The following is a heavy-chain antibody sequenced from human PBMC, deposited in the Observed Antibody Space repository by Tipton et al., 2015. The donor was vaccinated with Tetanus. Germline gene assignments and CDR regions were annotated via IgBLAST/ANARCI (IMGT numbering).Heavy chain of an antibody. D-gene: IGHD1-1*01. Sequence: SLRLSCVASGFTFRSYWMSWVRQAPGKGLEWVANIKEDGSEMYYADSVKGRFTISRDNAKNTVYLQMNSLRAEDTAVYFCARRSLTNYGLDVWGQGTPVTVSS. CDR2: IKEDGSEM. CDR3: ARRSLTNYGLDV. J-gene: IGHJ6*02. CDR1: GFTFRSYW. V-gene: IGHV3-7*01.